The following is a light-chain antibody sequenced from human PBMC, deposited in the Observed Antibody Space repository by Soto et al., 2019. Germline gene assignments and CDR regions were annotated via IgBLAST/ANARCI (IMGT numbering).Light chain of an antibody. CDR3: NSYAGSNTYV. Sequence: QSSLRQPPSLSGPLGQRVTISCTGSNYNIGADYAVSWSRQFPGTAPKLLIYVNTNRPSGVPDRFSGSESGNTASLTVSGLLAADEADYWCNSYAGSNTYVFGSGTKVTVL. V-gene: IGLV1-40*01. CDR1: NYNIGADYA. J-gene: IGLJ1*01. CDR2: VNT.